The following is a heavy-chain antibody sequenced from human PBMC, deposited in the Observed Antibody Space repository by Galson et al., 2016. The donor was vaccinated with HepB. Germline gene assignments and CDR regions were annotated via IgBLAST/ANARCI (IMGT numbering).Heavy chain of an antibody. CDR1: GFTPNTRGVG. CDR3: AHSGPATRPGSGSFFDV. J-gene: IGHJ4*02. V-gene: IGHV2-5*02. CDR2: IYWDDDK. D-gene: IGHD1-26*01. Sequence: LVKPTQTLTLTCSLSGFTPNTRGVGVGWIRQPPGKALEWLGIIYWDDDKRYKPSLKDRLPITKDTSKSQVVLTLTNVDRVDTATYFCAHSGPATRPGSGSFFDVWGQGTLITVSS.